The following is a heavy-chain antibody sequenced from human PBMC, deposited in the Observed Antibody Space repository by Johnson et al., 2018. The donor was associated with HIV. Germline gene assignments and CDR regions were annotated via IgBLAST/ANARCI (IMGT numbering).Heavy chain of an antibody. V-gene: IGHV3-30*03. CDR1: GIIFSHYG. CDR3: AREDTVTKGSAFDI. D-gene: IGHD4-17*01. J-gene: IGHJ3*02. Sequence: QMQLVESGGGLVQPGRSLRLSCTVSGIIFSHYGMHWVRQAPGKGLEWVALISYDGIKTYYVDSVKARFTISRDDARNTLYLQMGSLRAEDMGAYYCAREDTVTKGSAFDIWGQGTMVTVSS. CDR2: ISYDGIKT.